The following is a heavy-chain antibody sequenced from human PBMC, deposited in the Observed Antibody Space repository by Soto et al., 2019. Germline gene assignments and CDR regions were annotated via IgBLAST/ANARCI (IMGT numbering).Heavy chain of an antibody. V-gene: IGHV3-73*01. CDR3: TRHGGYCSSTSCSSIYYYYMDV. J-gene: IGHJ6*03. CDR2: IRSKANSYAT. D-gene: IGHD2-2*01. CDR1: GFTFSGSA. Sequence: PGGSLRLSCAASGFTFSGSAMHWVRQASGKGLEWVGRIRSKANSYATAYAASVKGRFTIPRDDSKNTAYLQMNSLKTEDTAVYYCTRHGGYCSSTSCSSIYYYYMDVWGKGTTVTVSS.